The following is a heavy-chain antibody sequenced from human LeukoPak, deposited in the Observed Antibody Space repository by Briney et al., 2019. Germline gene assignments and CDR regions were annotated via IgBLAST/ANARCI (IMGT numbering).Heavy chain of an antibody. CDR1: GDTFSNYA. J-gene: IGHJ5*02. CDR2: IIPIFGTA. V-gene: IGHV1-69*06. D-gene: IGHD6-13*01. CDR3: ARDCEAAENWFDP. Sequence: LVKVSCKASGDTFSNYAISWVRQAPGQGLEWMGGIIPIFGTAKYAQKFQGRVTITADTSTSTAYMELSSLRSEDTAVYYCARDCEAAENWFDPWGQGTLVTVSS.